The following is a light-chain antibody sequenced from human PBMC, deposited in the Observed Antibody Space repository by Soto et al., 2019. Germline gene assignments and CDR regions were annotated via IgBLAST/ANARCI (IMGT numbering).Light chain of an antibody. CDR2: GAS. J-gene: IGKJ1*01. CDR1: QSVNSN. Sequence: IVMTQSPATLSVSPGERATLSCRASQSVNSNLAWYQRRPGQAPRLLLYGASTRATDIPARFSGSGSGTEFTLTISSLQPEDFAVYYCQQYTNWPPWTFGQGTKVEIK. V-gene: IGKV3-15*01. CDR3: QQYTNWPPWT.